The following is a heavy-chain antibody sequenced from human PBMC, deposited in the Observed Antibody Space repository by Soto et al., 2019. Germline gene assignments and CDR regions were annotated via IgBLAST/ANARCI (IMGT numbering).Heavy chain of an antibody. V-gene: IGHV4-31*11. CDR1: GGSFSGYY. J-gene: IGHJ6*02. Sequence: SETLSLTCAVYGGSFSGYYWSWIRQHPGKGLEWIGYIYYSGSTYYNPSLKSRVTISVDTSKNQFSLKLSSVTAADTAVYYCARGNTTVIKFYYYYGMDVWGQGTTVTVSS. CDR2: IYYSGST. D-gene: IGHD4-4*01. CDR3: ARGNTTVIKFYYYYGMDV.